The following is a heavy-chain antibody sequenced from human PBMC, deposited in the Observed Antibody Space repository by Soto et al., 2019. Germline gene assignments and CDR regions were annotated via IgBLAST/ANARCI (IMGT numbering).Heavy chain of an antibody. J-gene: IGHJ6*03. V-gene: IGHV3-23*01. CDR2: ISGSGGST. Sequence: PGGSLRLSCAASGFTFSSYAMSWVRQAPGKGLEWVSAISGSGGSTYYADSVKGRFTISRDNSKNTLYLQMNSLRAEDTAVYYCAKGITMVRGVITSPYYMDVWGKGTTVTVSS. D-gene: IGHD3-10*01. CDR1: GFTFSSYA. CDR3: AKGITMVRGVITSPYYMDV.